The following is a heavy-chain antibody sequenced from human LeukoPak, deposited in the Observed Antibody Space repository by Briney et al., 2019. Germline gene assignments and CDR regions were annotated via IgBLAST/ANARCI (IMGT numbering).Heavy chain of an antibody. D-gene: IGHD5-12*01. CDR3: ASLMRGYSGYDWAYYFDY. CDR2: IYYSGST. V-gene: IGHV4-31*03. J-gene: IGHJ4*02. CDR1: GGSISSGGYY. Sequence: TSETLSLTCTVSGGSISSGGYYWSWIRQHPGKGLEWIGCIYYSGSTYYNPSLKSRVTISVDTSKNQFSLKLSSVTAADTAVYYCASLMRGYSGYDWAYYFDYWGQGTLVTVSS.